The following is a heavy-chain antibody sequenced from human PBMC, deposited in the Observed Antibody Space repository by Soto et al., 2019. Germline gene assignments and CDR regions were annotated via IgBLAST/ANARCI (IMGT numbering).Heavy chain of an antibody. J-gene: IGHJ6*02. CDR3: AKVGLRYFDWLLGYYGMDV. Sequence: GGSLRLSCAASGFTFSSYAMSWVRQAPGKGLEWVSAISGSGGSTYYADSVKGRFTISRDNSKNTLYLQMNSLRAEDTAVYYCAKVGLRYFDWLLGYYGMDVWGQGTTVTASS. D-gene: IGHD3-9*01. CDR2: ISGSGGST. CDR1: GFTFSSYA. V-gene: IGHV3-23*01.